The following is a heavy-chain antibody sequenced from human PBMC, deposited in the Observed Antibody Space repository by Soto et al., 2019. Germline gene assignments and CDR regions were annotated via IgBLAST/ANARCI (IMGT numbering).Heavy chain of an antibody. J-gene: IGHJ6*02. CDR1: GGSISSGGYY. CDR3: ARELPFYYDSHGMDV. V-gene: IGHV4-31*03. CDR2: IYYSGSI. Sequence: KPSETLSLTCTVSGGSISSGGYYWSWIRQHPGKGLEWIGHIYYSGSIYQNPSLKSRVTISVDTSKNQFSLKLSSVTAADTAVYYCARELPFYYDSHGMDVWGQGTTVTVSS. D-gene: IGHD3-22*01.